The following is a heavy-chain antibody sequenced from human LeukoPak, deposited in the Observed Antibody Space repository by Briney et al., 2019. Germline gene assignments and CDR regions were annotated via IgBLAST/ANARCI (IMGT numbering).Heavy chain of an antibody. D-gene: IGHD6-6*01. Sequence: SETLSLTCAVYGGSFSGYYWSWIRQPPGKGLEWIGEINHSGSTNYNPSLKSRVTISVDTSKNQFSLKLSSATAADTAVYYCARGPNSSSFDYWGQGTLVTVSS. CDR2: INHSGST. J-gene: IGHJ4*02. CDR3: ARGPNSSSFDY. CDR1: GGSFSGYY. V-gene: IGHV4-34*01.